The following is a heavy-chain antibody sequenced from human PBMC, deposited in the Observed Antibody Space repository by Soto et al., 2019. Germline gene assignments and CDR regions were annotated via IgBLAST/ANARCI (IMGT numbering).Heavy chain of an antibody. J-gene: IGHJ6*02. CDR2: INHSGST. Sequence: PSETLSLTCAVYGGSFSGYYWSWIRQPPGKGLEWIGEINHSGSTNYNPSLKSRVTISVDTSKNQFSLKLSSVTAADTAVYYCARVWAYYYGSGSYYYYYGMDVWGQGTTVTVSS. D-gene: IGHD3-10*01. CDR1: GGSFSGYY. V-gene: IGHV4-34*01. CDR3: ARVWAYYYGSGSYYYYYGMDV.